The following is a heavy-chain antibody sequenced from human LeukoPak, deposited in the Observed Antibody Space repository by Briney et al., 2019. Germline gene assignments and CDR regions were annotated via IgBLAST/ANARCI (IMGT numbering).Heavy chain of an antibody. CDR1: GCSFTSYW. D-gene: IGHD6-6*01. Sequence: GESLKISCKGSGCSFTSYWIGWVRQMPGKGMEWMGIIYPGDSDTRYSASFQGQVTISADKSISTAYLQWSSLKASDTAMYYCARQKRGIAARPGFDYWGQGTLVTVSS. CDR3: ARQKRGIAARPGFDY. V-gene: IGHV5-51*01. CDR2: IYPGDSDT. J-gene: IGHJ4*02.